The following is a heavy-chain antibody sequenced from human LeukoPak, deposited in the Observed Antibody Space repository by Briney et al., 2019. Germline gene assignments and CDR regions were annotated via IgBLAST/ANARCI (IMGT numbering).Heavy chain of an antibody. CDR2: IYHSGST. Sequence: SSETLSLTCTVSGGSISSYYWSWIRQPPGKGLEWIGSIYHSGSTYYNPSLKSRVTISVDTSKNQFSLKLSSVTAADTAVYYCARGRMRTTGTTDAFDIWGQGTMVTVSS. V-gene: IGHV4-59*12. CDR3: ARGRMRTTGTTDAFDI. CDR1: GGSISSYY. D-gene: IGHD1-1*01. J-gene: IGHJ3*02.